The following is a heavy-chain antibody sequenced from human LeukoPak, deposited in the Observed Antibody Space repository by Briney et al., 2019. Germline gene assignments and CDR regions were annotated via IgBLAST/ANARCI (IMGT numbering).Heavy chain of an antibody. CDR1: GGTFSSYA. J-gene: IGHJ5*02. CDR2: IIPIFGTA. Sequence: GASVKVSCKASGGTFSSYAISWVRQAPGQGLEWMGGIIPIFGTANCAQKFQGRVTMTEDTSTDTAYMELSSLRSEDTAVYYCATEGLLLWFGELGKSNWFDPWGQGTLVTVSS. V-gene: IGHV1-69*06. D-gene: IGHD3-10*01. CDR3: ATEGLLLWFGELGKSNWFDP.